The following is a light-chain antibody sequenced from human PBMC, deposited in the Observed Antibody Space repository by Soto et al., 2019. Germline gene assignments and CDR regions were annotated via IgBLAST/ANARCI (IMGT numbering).Light chain of an antibody. CDR1: QDIRSS. Sequence: EIVMTQSPATLSVSPGERVTLSCRASQDIRSSLAWYQQKPGQAPRLLIYGASIRATGVPATFSGSGSGTEVTLSISSLQSEHLGVYYCQQDSSWPLTCGGGTKVDIK. J-gene: IGKJ4*01. V-gene: IGKV3-15*01. CDR2: GAS. CDR3: QQDSSWPLT.